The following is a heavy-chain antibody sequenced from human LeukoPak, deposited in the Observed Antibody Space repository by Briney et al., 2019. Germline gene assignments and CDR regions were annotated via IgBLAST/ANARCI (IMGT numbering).Heavy chain of an antibody. Sequence: ALILSCAASGFPFSSYGMHWVRPAPGKGLEWVAVISYDGSNRYYADSVKGRFTISRDNSKNTLYLQMNSLRAEDTAVYYCARIALGWDSGLNYFDYWGQGTLVTVSS. J-gene: IGHJ4*02. D-gene: IGHD1-26*01. CDR1: GFPFSSYG. CDR2: ISYDGSNR. V-gene: IGHV3-30*03. CDR3: ARIALGWDSGLNYFDY.